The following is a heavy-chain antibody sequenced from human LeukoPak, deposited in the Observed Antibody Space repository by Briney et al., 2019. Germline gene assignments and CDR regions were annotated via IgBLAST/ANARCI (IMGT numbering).Heavy chain of an antibody. J-gene: IGHJ4*02. CDR1: GGSISSSY. V-gene: IGHV4-59*12. Sequence: SETLSLTCTVSGGSISSSYWTWIRQPPGKGLEWIGYIYYSGTTDYNPSLRSRVTISVDTPKNQFSLKLSSVTAADTAVYYCARGRRAVADYWGQGTLVTVSS. CDR2: IYYSGTT. D-gene: IGHD6-19*01. CDR3: ARGRRAVADY.